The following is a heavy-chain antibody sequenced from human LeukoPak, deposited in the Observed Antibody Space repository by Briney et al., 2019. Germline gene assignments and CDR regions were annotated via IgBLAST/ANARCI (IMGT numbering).Heavy chain of an antibody. CDR1: SGSISSSRYY. J-gene: IGHJ6*03. V-gene: IGHV4-39*01. CDR3: GTAGYYYYMDV. Sequence: NSSETLSLTCTVSSGSISSSRYYWGWIRQPPGKGLEWIASIYYSGSTYYNSSLKSRVTISVDTSKNQFPLKLSSVTAADTAVYYCGTAGYYYYMDVWGKGTTVTVSS. CDR2: IYYSGST.